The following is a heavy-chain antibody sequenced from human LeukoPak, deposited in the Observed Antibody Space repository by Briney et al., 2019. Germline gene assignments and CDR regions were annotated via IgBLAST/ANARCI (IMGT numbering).Heavy chain of an antibody. D-gene: IGHD4-11*01. J-gene: IGHJ6*03. CDR3: ATARDSNSNRGLYMDV. V-gene: IGHV3-33*01. CDR2: IWYDGSNK. Sequence: GGSLRLSCAASGFTFRNYGMHWVRQVPGKGLEWVAVIWYDGSNKYYADSVKGRFTISRDNSKNTPYLQINSLRAEDTAVYYCATARDSNSNRGLYMDVWGKGTTVTVSS. CDR1: GFTFRNYG.